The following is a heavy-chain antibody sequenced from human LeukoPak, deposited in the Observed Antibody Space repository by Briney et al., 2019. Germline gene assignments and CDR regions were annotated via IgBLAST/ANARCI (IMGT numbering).Heavy chain of an antibody. CDR1: GYTLTELS. J-gene: IGHJ5*02. CDR2: INPNSGGT. D-gene: IGHD2-2*01. CDR3: ARVHDCSSTSCSPP. Sequence: ASVKVSCKVSGYTLTELSMHWVRQAPGQGLEWMGWINPNSGGTNYAQKFQGRVTMTRDTSISTAYMELSRLRSDDTAVYYCARVHDCSSTSCSPPWGQGTLVTVSS. V-gene: IGHV1-2*02.